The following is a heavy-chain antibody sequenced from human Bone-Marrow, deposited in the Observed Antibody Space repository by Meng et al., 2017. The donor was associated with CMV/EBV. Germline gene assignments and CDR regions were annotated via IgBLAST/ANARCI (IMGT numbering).Heavy chain of an antibody. CDR3: ARIYSSSSYGMHV. V-gene: IGHV4-39*07. D-gene: IGHD6-6*01. J-gene: IGHJ6*02. CDR2: IYYSGST. CDR1: GGSISSSSYY. Sequence: SETLSLTCTVSGGSISSSSYYWGWIRQPPGKGLEWIGSIYYSGSTYYNPSLKSRVTISVATSKNQFSLKLSSVTAADTDVCYCARIYSSSSYGMHVWGQGPTAPVPS.